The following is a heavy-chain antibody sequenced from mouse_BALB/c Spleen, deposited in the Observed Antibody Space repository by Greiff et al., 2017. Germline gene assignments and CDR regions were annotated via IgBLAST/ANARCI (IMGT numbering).Heavy chain of an antibody. Sequence: EVQLQESGPELVKPGASVKISCKASGYTFTDYNMHWVKQSHGKSLEWIGYIYPYNGGTGYNQKFKSKATFTVDTSSSTAYMQFNSLTSEDSAVYYCARVYYDYGGFDYWGQGTTLTVSS. J-gene: IGHJ2*01. CDR2: IYPYNGGT. CDR3: ARVYYDYGGFDY. V-gene: IGHV1S29*02. CDR1: GYTFTDYN. D-gene: IGHD2-4*01.